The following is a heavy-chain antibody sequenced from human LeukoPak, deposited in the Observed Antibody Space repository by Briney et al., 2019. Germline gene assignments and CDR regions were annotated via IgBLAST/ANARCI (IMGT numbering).Heavy chain of an antibody. J-gene: IGHJ6*03. CDR3: ARVEEGYGSGRRENYYYYYMDV. CDR2: IHYSGST. D-gene: IGHD3-10*01. V-gene: IGHV4-59*01. CDR1: GGSISNYY. Sequence: SETLSLTCSVSGGSISNYYWSWIRQPPGKGLEWIGYIHYSGSTNYNRSLKSRVTISVDTSKNQFSLKLSSVTAADTAVYYCARVEEGYGSGRRENYYYYYMDVWGKGTTVTISS.